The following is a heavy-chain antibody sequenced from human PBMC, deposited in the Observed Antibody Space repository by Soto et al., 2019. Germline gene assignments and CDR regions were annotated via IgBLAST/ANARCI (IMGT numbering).Heavy chain of an antibody. CDR1: GFTFSSYS. D-gene: IGHD3-22*01. V-gene: IGHV3-21*01. J-gene: IGHJ4*02. CDR3: VRDKYDSGGYYDY. CDR2: ISSTSSYI. Sequence: GGSLRLSCAASGFTFSSYSMNWVRQAPGKGLEWVSSISSTSSYIYYADSLKGRFTISRDNAKNSLYLQMNSLRAEDTAVYYCVRDKYDSGGYYDYWGQGTLVTVSS.